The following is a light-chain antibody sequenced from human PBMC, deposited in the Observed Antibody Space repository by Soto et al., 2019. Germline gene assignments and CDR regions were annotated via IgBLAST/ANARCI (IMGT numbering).Light chain of an antibody. J-gene: IGKJ1*01. CDR1: QDISTS. CDR3: LQHHSYPWT. V-gene: IGKV1-9*01. CDR2: PAS. Sequence: DIQMTQSPSTLSASVGDRVTITCRASQDISTSLAWFQQKAGKVPQLLVYPASTLQDGVPSRFSGSGSGTYFTLTISSVEPEDFATYYCLQHHSYPWTFGQGTKVDIK.